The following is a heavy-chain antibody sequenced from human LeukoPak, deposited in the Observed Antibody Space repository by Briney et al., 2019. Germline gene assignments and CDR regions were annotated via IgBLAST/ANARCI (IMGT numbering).Heavy chain of an antibody. D-gene: IGHD5-18*01. CDR2: ISATGGAT. CDR1: GFTFNNNA. CDR3: VKADGVTPE. Sequence: GGSLRLSCAVSGFTFNNNAMSWVRQAPGKGLECVSAISATGGATYYADSVKGRITISRDNSKSTLYLQVNSLRAEDTAVYYCVKADGVTPEWGQGTLVTVSS. V-gene: IGHV3-23*01. J-gene: IGHJ4*02.